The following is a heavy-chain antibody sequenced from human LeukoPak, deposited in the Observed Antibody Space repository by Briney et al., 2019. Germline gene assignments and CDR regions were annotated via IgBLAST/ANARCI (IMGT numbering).Heavy chain of an antibody. V-gene: IGHV4-30-2*01. Sequence: SQTLSLTCTVSGGSISSGGYYWSWIRQPPGKGLEWIGYIYHSGSTYYNPSLKSRVTISVDTSKNQFSLKLSSVTAADTAVYYCARDFNYYDSSGYGLPMSYFDYWGQGTLVTVSS. CDR2: IYHSGST. D-gene: IGHD3-22*01. CDR3: ARDFNYYDSSGYGLPMSYFDY. J-gene: IGHJ4*02. CDR1: GGSISSGGYY.